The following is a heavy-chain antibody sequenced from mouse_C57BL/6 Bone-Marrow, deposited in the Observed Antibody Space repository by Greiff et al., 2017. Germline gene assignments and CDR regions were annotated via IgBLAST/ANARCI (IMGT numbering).Heavy chain of an antibody. J-gene: IGHJ3*01. D-gene: IGHD1-1*01. Sequence: EVKLVESGGGLVQPKGSLKLSCAASGFTFNTYAMHWVRQAPGKGLEWVARIRSKSSNYATYYADSVKDRFTISRDDSQSMLYLQMNNLKTDGTDMYYCVREGYYYGSSYDAWFAYWGQGTLVTVSA. V-gene: IGHV10-3*01. CDR3: VREGYYYGSSYDAWFAY. CDR2: IRSKSSNYAT. CDR1: GFTFNTYA.